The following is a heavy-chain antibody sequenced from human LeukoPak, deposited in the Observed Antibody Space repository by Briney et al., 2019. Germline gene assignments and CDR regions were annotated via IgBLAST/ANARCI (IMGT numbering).Heavy chain of an antibody. CDR1: GGSFSGYY. V-gene: IGHV4-34*01. Sequence: SESLSLTCAVYGGSFSGYYWSWIRQPPGKGLEWIGEINHSGSTNYNPSLKSRVTISVDTSKNQFSLKLSSVTAADTAVYYCASRPTGFWFAPWGQGTLVTVSS. J-gene: IGHJ5*02. D-gene: IGHD1-1*01. CDR2: INHSGST. CDR3: ASRPTGFWFAP.